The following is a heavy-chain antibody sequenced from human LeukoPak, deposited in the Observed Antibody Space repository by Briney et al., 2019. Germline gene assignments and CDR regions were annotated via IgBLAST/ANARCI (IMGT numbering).Heavy chain of an antibody. CDR3: AKSEFPSVADPWYLDV. J-gene: IGHJ2*01. V-gene: IGHV3-23*01. CDR1: DLRFIGYA. D-gene: IGHD6-19*01. Sequence: GGPLSFSCAAPDLRFIGYALSGVGRAPGKGLDWVSAISGSGGSTYYTDSVKGRFAFSRDNSKNTLYLQMNSLRPEDTAVYYCAKSEFPSVADPWYLDVWGRGTLVTVSS. CDR2: ISGSGGST.